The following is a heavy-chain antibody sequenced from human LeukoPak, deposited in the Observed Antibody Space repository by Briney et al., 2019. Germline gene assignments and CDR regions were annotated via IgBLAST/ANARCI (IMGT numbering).Heavy chain of an antibody. D-gene: IGHD3-16*01. Sequence: GESLKISCQYSGYNFTTYWITWVRQMPGKGLEWMGIIYPGDSDTRYSPSFQGQVTISADKSISTAYLQWSSLKASDTAMYYCARSLGGRYFDYWGQGTLVTVSS. CDR3: ARSLGGRYFDY. CDR2: IYPGDSDT. J-gene: IGHJ4*02. CDR1: GYNFTTYW. V-gene: IGHV5-51*01.